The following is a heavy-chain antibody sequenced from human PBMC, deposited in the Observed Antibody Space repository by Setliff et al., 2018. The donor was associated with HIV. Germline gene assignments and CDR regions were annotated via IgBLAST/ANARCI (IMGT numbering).Heavy chain of an antibody. V-gene: IGHV1-69*13. CDR3: ARVGDYGSGGWFDP. CDR1: GGSFSSFA. J-gene: IGHJ5*02. D-gene: IGHD3-10*01. CDR2: IIPMFGTT. Sequence: SVKVSCKVSGGSFSSFAISWVRQAPGHGLEWMGGIIPMFGTTNYAQKLQGRVTLSADESTSTAYMQLSSLTSEDTAVYYCARVGDYGSGGWFDPWGQGTLVTVSS.